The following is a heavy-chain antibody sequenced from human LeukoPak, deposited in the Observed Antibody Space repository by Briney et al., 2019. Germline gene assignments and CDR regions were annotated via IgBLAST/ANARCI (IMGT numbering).Heavy chain of an antibody. CDR3: AKDNAPGYYDSSGYYYDWYFDL. J-gene: IGHJ2*01. CDR2: ISWNSGSI. Sequence: GGSLRLSCAASGFTFDDYAMHWVRQAPGKGLEWVSGISWNSGSIGYADSVKGRFTISRDDAKNSLYLQMNSLKAEDTALYYCAKDNAPGYYDSSGYYYDWYFDLWGRGTLVTVSS. V-gene: IGHV3-9*01. CDR1: GFTFDDYA. D-gene: IGHD3-22*01.